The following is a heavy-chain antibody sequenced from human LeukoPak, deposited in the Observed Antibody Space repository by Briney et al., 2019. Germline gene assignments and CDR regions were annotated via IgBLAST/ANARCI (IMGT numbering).Heavy chain of an antibody. CDR2: FSGSGGST. CDR1: GFNFNSYA. Sequence: PGGSLRLSCAASGFNFNSYARSWVRQAPGKGLGWVSGFSGSGGSTYYADSVKGRFNISRDNSENMLYLQMNSLRAEDTAVYYCAKDLYQSAPYYFDSWGQGTLVIVSS. V-gene: IGHV3-23*01. CDR3: AKDLYQSAPYYFDS. D-gene: IGHD2-2*01. J-gene: IGHJ4*02.